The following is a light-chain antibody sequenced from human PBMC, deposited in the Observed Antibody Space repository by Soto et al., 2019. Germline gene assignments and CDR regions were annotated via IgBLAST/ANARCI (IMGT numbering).Light chain of an antibody. J-gene: IGKJ1*01. CDR1: QSISSW. CDR3: QQYYTYPWT. V-gene: IGKV1-5*03. Sequence: DIQMTQSPSTLSASVGDRVTITCRASQSISSWLAWYQQKPGKAPKLLIYKASSLEGGVPSRFSGSGSGTEFTLTINSLQPDDFAAYYCQQYYTYPWTFGQGTKVEIK. CDR2: KAS.